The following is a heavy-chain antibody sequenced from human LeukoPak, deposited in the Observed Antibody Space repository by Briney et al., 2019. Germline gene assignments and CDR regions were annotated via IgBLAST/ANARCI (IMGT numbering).Heavy chain of an antibody. J-gene: IGHJ4*02. D-gene: IGHD6-6*01. V-gene: IGHV4-30-4*07. CDR1: GGSITSGGSS. CDR3: ARESRQEYSSWGFFDY. CDR2: ISSTGST. Sequence: SETLSLTCAVSGGSITSGGSSWSWIRQPPGKGLEWIGYISSTGSTHYNPSLKSRVTMSSDTSKNQFSLKLTSVTAADTAVYYCARESRQEYSSWGFFDYWGQGTLVTVSS.